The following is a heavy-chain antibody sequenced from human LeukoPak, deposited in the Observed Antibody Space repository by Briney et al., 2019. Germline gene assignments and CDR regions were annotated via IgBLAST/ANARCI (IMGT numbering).Heavy chain of an antibody. CDR2: ISAYNGNT. Sequence: GASVSVSCTASGYTFTSYGISWVRQAPGQGLEWVGWISAYNGNTNYAQKLQGRVTMTTDTSTSTAYMELRSLRSDDTAVYYCARDCSSTSCYEADYWGQGTLVTVSS. D-gene: IGHD2-2*01. CDR3: ARDCSSTSCYEADY. J-gene: IGHJ4*02. CDR1: GYTFTSYG. V-gene: IGHV1-18*01.